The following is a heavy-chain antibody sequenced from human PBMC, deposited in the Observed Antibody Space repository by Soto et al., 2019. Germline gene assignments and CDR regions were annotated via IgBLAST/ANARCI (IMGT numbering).Heavy chain of an antibody. V-gene: IGHV3-23*01. Sequence: GGSLRLSCAASGFTFSNYDMTWVHQAPGKGLEWVSTISGSGGGTYYADSVKGRFTISRDNSKNALYLQMNSLRAEDTAVYYCAKVGWNSGGSDYFDSWGQGTLVTVSS. CDR1: GFTFSNYD. CDR3: AKVGWNSGGSDYFDS. J-gene: IGHJ4*02. D-gene: IGHD1-7*01. CDR2: ISGSGGGT.